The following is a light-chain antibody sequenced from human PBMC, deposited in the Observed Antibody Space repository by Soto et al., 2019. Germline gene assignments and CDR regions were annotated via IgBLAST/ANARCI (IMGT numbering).Light chain of an antibody. CDR3: QQYNSYIT. CDR1: QSISSW. CDR2: DAS. Sequence: DIQMTQSPSTLSASVGDRVTITCRASQSISSWLAWYQQKPGKAPKLLIYDASSLESGVPSRFSGSGSGTEFARTIRSMHPDDFATYYCQQYNSYITFGGGTKVEI. V-gene: IGKV1-5*01. J-gene: IGKJ4*01.